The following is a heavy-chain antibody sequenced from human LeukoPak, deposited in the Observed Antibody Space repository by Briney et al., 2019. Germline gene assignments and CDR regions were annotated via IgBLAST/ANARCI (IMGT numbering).Heavy chain of an antibody. D-gene: IGHD6-13*01. CDR1: GDSIRTYY. CDR3: ARVSSSWYQDWYFDL. J-gene: IGHJ2*01. V-gene: IGHV4-59*01. CDR2: IIDTGST. Sequence: SETLSLTCSVPGDSIRTYYWSWIRQPPGKGLEWIGYIIDTGSTNYNPSLKSRVTISVDTSKNQFSLKLSSVTAADTAVYYCARVSSSWYQDWYFDLWGRGTLVTVSS.